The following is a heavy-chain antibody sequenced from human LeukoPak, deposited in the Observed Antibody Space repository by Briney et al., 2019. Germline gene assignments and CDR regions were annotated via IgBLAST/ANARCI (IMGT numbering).Heavy chain of an antibody. CDR1: GFTFSSYS. V-gene: IGHV3-21*01. Sequence: KPGGSLRLSCAASGFTFSSYSMNWVRQAPGKGREWVSSISSSSAYMYYADSVRGRFTISRDNAKNSLFLQMNSRRAEDTAVYYCARGRHFWSGYAGPYFDYWGQGTLVTVSS. J-gene: IGHJ4*02. CDR2: ISSSSAYM. D-gene: IGHD3-3*02. CDR3: ARGRHFWSGYAGPYFDY.